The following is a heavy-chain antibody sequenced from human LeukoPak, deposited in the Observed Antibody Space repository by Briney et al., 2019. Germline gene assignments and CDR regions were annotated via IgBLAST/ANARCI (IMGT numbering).Heavy chain of an antibody. J-gene: IGHJ4*02. CDR1: GGSISTSSYF. CDR3: ARQGMITCFNY. CDR2: TYYSGIT. V-gene: IGHV4-39*01. D-gene: IGHD3-16*01. Sequence: PPETLSLTCTVSGGSISTSSYFWGWIRQPPGKGLEWIGSTYYSGITYYNPSLKSRVTISVDTSKNQFSLQLTSVTAADAAVYYCARQGMITCFNYWGQGTLVTVSS.